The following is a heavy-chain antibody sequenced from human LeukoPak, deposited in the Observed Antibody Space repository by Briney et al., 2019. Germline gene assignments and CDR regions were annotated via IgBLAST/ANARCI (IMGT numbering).Heavy chain of an antibody. Sequence: ASVKVSCKASGYTFTGYYMHWVRQAPGQGLEWMGWINPNSGGTNYAQKFQGRVTMTRDTSISTAYMELSRLRSDDTAVYYCARENVAVAGTASWDLDYWGQGTLVTVSS. D-gene: IGHD6-19*01. CDR2: INPNSGGT. CDR1: GYTFTGYY. CDR3: ARENVAVAGTASWDLDY. J-gene: IGHJ4*02. V-gene: IGHV1-2*02.